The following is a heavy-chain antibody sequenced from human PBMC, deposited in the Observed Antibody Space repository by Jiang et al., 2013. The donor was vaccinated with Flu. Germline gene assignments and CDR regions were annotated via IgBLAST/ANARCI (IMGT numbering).Heavy chain of an antibody. J-gene: IGHJ6*02. D-gene: IGHD5-18*01. CDR2: TYYRPKWYN. Sequence: QTLSLTCAISGDSVSSNSAAWSWIRQSPSRGLEWLGRTYYRPKWYNDYAVSVKSRITINPDTSKNQVSLQLNSVTPEDTAVYYCAREWIQQWFGGMDVWGQGTAVTVSS. CDR1: GDSVSSNSAA. V-gene: IGHV6-1*01. CDR3: AREWIQQWFGGMDV.